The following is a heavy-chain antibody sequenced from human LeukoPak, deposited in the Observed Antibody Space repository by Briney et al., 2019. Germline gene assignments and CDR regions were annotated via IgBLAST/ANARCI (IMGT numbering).Heavy chain of an antibody. J-gene: IGHJ4*02. Sequence: PSETLSLTCTVSGGSISSYYWSWIRQPPGRGLEWIGYIYYSGSTNYNPSLKSRVTISVDTSKNQFSLKLSSVTAADTAVYYCAGRSWYQPSIDYWGQGTLVTVSS. CDR3: AGRSWYQPSIDY. V-gene: IGHV4-59*01. D-gene: IGHD2-2*01. CDR2: IYYSGST. CDR1: GGSISSYY.